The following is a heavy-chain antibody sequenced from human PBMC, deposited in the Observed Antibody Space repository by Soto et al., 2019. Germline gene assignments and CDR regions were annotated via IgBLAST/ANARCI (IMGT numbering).Heavy chain of an antibody. Sequence: EAQLLESGGGLVQPGGSLRLSCAASGFTFSTYPMSWVRQAPGKGLEWVSGISGSGISTYYTDSVKGRFTISRDNSKNTVFLQINSLRAEDTAVYYCVKLPVRTASYYYNDMDVWAQGTTVSVS. D-gene: IGHD4-4*01. J-gene: IGHJ6*02. CDR2: ISGSGIST. V-gene: IGHV3-23*01. CDR3: VKLPVRTASYYYNDMDV. CDR1: GFTFSTYP.